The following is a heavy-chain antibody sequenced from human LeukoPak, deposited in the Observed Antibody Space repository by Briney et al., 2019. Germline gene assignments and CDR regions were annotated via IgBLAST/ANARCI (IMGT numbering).Heavy chain of an antibody. CDR1: GYTFTSYY. D-gene: IGHD3-22*01. V-gene: IGHV1-2*06. Sequence: ASVKVSCKASGYTFTSYYMHWVRQAPGQGLEWMGRINPNSGGTNYAQKFQGRVTMTRDTSISTAYMELSRLRSDDTAVYYCARVNSSGYYFDYWGQGTLVTVSS. J-gene: IGHJ4*02. CDR3: ARVNSSGYYFDY. CDR2: INPNSGGT.